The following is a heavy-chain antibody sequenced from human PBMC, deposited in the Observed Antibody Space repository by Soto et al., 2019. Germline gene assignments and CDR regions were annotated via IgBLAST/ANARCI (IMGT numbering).Heavy chain of an antibody. CDR2: IIPIFGTA. CDR3: ARAAVRDIVLVPAAIQAFDI. D-gene: IGHD2-2*01. Sequence: QVQLVQSGAEVKKPGSSVKVSCKASGGTFSSYAISWVRQAPGQGLEWMGGIIPIFGTANYAQKFQGRVTITADESTSTAYMELSSLRSEDTAVYYCARAAVRDIVLVPAAIQAFDIWGQGTMVTVSS. J-gene: IGHJ3*02. V-gene: IGHV1-69*12. CDR1: GGTFSSYA.